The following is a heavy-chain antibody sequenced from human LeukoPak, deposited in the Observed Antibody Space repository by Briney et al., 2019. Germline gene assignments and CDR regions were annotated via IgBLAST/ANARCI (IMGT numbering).Heavy chain of an antibody. V-gene: IGHV4-34*01. CDR1: GGSFSGYY. Sequence: SETLSLTCAVYGGSFSGYYWSWIRQPPGKGLEWIGEINHSGSTNYNPSLKSRVTILVDTSKNQFSLKLSSVTAADTAVYYCARPRMRGSFDYWGQGTLVTVSS. CDR2: INHSGST. CDR3: ARPRMRGSFDY. J-gene: IGHJ4*02. D-gene: IGHD3-16*01.